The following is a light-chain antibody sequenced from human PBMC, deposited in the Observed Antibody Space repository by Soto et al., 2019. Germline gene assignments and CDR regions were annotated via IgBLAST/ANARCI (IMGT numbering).Light chain of an antibody. Sequence: DIQMTPSPSSLSASVGDRVTITCRASQSISSYLNWYQQKPGKAPKLLIYAASSLQGGVPSRFSGSGSGTDFTLTISSLQPEDFATYYCQQSYSTLSWTFGQGTKVEIK. CDR2: AAS. J-gene: IGKJ1*01. CDR3: QQSYSTLSWT. CDR1: QSISSY. V-gene: IGKV1-39*01.